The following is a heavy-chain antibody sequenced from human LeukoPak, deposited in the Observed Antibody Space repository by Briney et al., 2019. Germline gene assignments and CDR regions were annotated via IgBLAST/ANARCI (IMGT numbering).Heavy chain of an antibody. V-gene: IGHV4-61*02. Sequence: SETLSLTCTVSGGSISSSSYYWGWIRQPAGKGLEWIGRIYTSGSTNYNPSLKSRVTISVDTSKNQFSLKLSSVTAADTAVYYCASDRIEVDAFDIWGQGTMVTVSS. CDR2: IYTSGST. J-gene: IGHJ3*02. CDR3: ASDRIEVDAFDI. CDR1: GGSISSSSYY. D-gene: IGHD2-15*01.